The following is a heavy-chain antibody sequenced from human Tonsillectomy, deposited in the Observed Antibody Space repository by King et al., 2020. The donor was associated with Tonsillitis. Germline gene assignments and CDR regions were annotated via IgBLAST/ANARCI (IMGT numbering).Heavy chain of an antibody. Sequence: MQLQESGPGLVKPSQTLSLTCTVSGGSISSGGYYWSWIRQHPGKGLEWIGYIYYSGSTYYNPSLKSLVTISVDTSKNQFSLKLSSVTAADTAVYYCARMGDIAAAGPHAFDIWGQGTMVTVSS. D-gene: IGHD6-13*01. J-gene: IGHJ3*02. V-gene: IGHV4-31*01. CDR1: GGSISSGGYY. CDR3: ARMGDIAAAGPHAFDI. CDR2: IYYSGST.